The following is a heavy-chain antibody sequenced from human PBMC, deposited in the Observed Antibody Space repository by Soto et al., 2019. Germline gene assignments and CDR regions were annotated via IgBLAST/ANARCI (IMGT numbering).Heavy chain of an antibody. V-gene: IGHV4-39*01. CDR2: IYYSGST. D-gene: IGHD2-8*01. CDR3: ARHEALSANNYYGMDV. Sequence: SSETLSLTCIVSGGSTSSSSHYWGWIRQPPWKGLEWIASIYYSGSTSYNPSLKSRGTISVDTSMNQFSLKLTSVTAADTAVYYCARHEALSANNYYGMDVWGQGXTVTVYS. J-gene: IGHJ6*02. CDR1: GGSTSSSSHY.